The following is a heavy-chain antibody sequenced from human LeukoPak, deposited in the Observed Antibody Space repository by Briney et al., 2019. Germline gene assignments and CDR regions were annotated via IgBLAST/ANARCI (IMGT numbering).Heavy chain of an antibody. J-gene: IGHJ4*02. Sequence: PSETLSLTCTVSGGSISSYYWSWIRQPPGKGLEWIGYIYYSGSTNYNPSLKSRVTISVDTSKNQFSLKLSSVTAADTAVYYCARGGYDFWSGYYGTYYFDYWGQGTLVTVSS. CDR1: GGSISSYY. CDR2: IYYSGST. CDR3: ARGGYDFWSGYYGTYYFDY. V-gene: IGHV4-59*12. D-gene: IGHD3-3*01.